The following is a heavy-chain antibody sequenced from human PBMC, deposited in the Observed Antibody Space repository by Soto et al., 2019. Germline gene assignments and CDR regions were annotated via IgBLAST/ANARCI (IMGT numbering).Heavy chain of an antibody. V-gene: IGHV3-74*01. CDR1: GLTLSTSW. D-gene: IGHD5-12*01. J-gene: IGHJ4*02. CDR3: VRIRRGDGYTFGY. CDR2: INTDGSTT. Sequence: EVQLVESGGVSVQPGGSLRLSFTPPGLTLSTSWMPWVRKPPGRGLVWVSRINTDGSTTTYADSVKGRFTISRDNAKNTLYLQMNSLRDEDTAVYYCVRIRRGDGYTFGYWGQGTLVTVSS.